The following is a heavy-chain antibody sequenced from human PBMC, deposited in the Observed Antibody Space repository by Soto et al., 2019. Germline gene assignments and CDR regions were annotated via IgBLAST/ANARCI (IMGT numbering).Heavy chain of an antibody. V-gene: IGHV1-24*01. J-gene: IGHJ5*02. CDR1: GYTLTELS. D-gene: IGHD3-22*01. CDR3: ATLHHYYASSGYHNWFDP. CDR2: FDPEDGET. Sequence: ASVKVSCKVSGYTLTELSMHWVRQAPGKGLEWMGGFDPEDGETIYAQKFQGRVTMTEDTSTDTAYMELSSLRSEDTAVYYCATLHHYYASSGYHNWFDPWGQGTMVTVSS.